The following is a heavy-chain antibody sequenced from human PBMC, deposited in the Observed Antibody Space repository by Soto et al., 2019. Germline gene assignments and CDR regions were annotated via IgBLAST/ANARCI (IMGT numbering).Heavy chain of an antibody. J-gene: IGHJ6*02. CDR1: VDSITTYY. Sequence: SETLSLTCTVSVDSITTYYWSWIRQPAGKGLEWIGRIDASGNTNYNPSLNSRVTMSIDTSKKQFSLKLTSVTAADTAIYYCARYTNNWFQTEGMDVWGQGTTVTVSS. D-gene: IGHD6-13*01. CDR3: ARYTNNWFQTEGMDV. CDR2: IDASGNT. V-gene: IGHV4-4*07.